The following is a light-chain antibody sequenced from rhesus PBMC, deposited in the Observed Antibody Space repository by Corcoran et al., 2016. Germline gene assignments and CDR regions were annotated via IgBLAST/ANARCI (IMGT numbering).Light chain of an antibody. J-gene: IGKJ1*01. CDR3: QKYSSSPWT. CDR2: GAS. Sequence: QVIVTQSPATLSLSPGESATLSCRASQSVSSYLAWYQQKPGQAPKLLIYGASSRATGIPDRLSGSGSGTEFTLTISSLEPEGFAVYYCQKYSSSPWTFGQGTKVKIK. CDR1: QSVSSY. V-gene: IGKV3-53*02.